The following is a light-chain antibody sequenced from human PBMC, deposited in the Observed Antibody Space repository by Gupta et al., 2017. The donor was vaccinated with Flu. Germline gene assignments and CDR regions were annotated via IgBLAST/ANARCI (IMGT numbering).Light chain of an antibody. Sequence: QPVLTQPPSVSGAPGQRVTIDCSGDSSNLGAGHDVHWYQVLPGTAPKLLIFDNNNRPSGVPDRFSGSKSGTSASLAITGLQADDEADYYCQSYDNNHSLSTRRVFGGGTKLTVL. CDR1: SSNLGAGHD. CDR3: QSYDNNHSLSTRRV. CDR2: DNN. J-gene: IGLJ3*02. V-gene: IGLV1-40*01.